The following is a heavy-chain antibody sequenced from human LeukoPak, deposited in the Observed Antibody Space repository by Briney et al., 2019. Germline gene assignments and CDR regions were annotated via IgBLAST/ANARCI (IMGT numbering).Heavy chain of an antibody. CDR3: APTPEAYTSNWNV. CDR1: GYSFTDDY. D-gene: IGHD1-1*01. J-gene: IGHJ4*02. V-gene: IGHV1-2*02. Sequence: ASVKVSCKTSGYSFTDDYVQWVRQAPGQGLEWMGWINPDSGFTNYAQKLQGRVTMTRDTSISTACMEVRRLRPDDTAVYYCAPTPEAYTSNWNVWGQGTLVTVSS. CDR2: INPDSGFT.